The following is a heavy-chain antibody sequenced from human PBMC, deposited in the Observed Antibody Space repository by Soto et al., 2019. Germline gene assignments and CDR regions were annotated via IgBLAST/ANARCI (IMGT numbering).Heavy chain of an antibody. D-gene: IGHD3-10*01. CDR2: IYYSGST. Sequence: QVQLHESGPGLVKPSQTLSLTCTVSGGSISSGGYYWSWIRQHPGKGLEWIGYIYYSGSTYYNPSLKSRVTISVDTSKNQFSLKLTSVTAADTAVYFCVRAPGLEGSDYWGQGTLVTVSS. CDR1: GGSISSGGYY. V-gene: IGHV4-31*03. CDR3: VRAPGLEGSDY. J-gene: IGHJ4*02.